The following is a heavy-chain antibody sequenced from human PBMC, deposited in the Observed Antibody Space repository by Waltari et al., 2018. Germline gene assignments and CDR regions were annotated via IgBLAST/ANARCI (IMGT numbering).Heavy chain of an antibody. CDR1: GFTFGDYA. D-gene: IGHD2-21*01. CDR3: TRESCGGDCDTDY. J-gene: IGHJ4*02. CDR2: IRNKAYGGTT. V-gene: IGHV3-49*04. Sequence: EVQLVESGGGLVQPGRSLRLSCTASGFTFGDYAMSWVRQAPGKGLEWVGFIRNKAYGGTTEYAASVKGRFTISRDDSKSIAYLQMNSLKTEDTAVYYCTRESCGGDCDTDYWGQGTLVTVSS.